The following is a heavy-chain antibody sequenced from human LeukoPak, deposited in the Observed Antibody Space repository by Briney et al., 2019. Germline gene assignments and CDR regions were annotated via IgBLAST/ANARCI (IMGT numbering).Heavy chain of an antibody. CDR1: GYTFTSYG. CDR2: ISAYNGNT. J-gene: IGHJ5*02. V-gene: IGHV1-18*01. CDR3: ARVDSSGWSRHGWFDP. D-gene: IGHD6-19*01. Sequence: ASVKVSCKASGYTFTSYGISWVRQAPGQGLEWMGWISAYNGNTNYAQKLQGRVTMTTDTSTSTAYMELRSLRSDDTAVYYCARVDSSGWSRHGWFDPWGQGTLVTVSS.